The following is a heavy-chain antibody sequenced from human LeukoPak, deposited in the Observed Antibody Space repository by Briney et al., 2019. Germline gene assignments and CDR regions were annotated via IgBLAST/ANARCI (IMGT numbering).Heavy chain of an antibody. V-gene: IGHV3-53*04. J-gene: IGHJ6*02. Sequence: PGGSLRLSCAASGFSVSHTYMSWVRQAPGKGLEWVSVIYSGDSGVSTYYADSVKGRFTISRHNSKNTLYLQMSSLRAEDTAVYFCARSAARLRYYYAMDVWGQGTTVTVCS. D-gene: IGHD6-6*01. CDR1: GFSVSHTY. CDR3: ARSAARLRYYYAMDV. CDR2: IYSGDSGVST.